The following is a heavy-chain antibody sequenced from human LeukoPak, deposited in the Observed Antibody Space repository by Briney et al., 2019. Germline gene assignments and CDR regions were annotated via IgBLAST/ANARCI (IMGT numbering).Heavy chain of an antibody. CDR3: ARVDSSGYYLDY. Sequence: SVKVSCKASGGTFSSYAISWVRQAPGQGLEWMGRIIPIFGTANYAQKFQGRVTITTDESTSTAYMELSSLRSEDTAVYYCARVDSSGYYLDYWGQGTLVTVSS. CDR2: IIPIFGTA. D-gene: IGHD3-22*01. J-gene: IGHJ4*02. V-gene: IGHV1-69*05. CDR1: GGTFSSYA.